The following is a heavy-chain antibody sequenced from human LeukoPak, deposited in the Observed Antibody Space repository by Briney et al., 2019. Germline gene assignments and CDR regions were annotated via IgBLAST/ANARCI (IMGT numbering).Heavy chain of an antibody. CDR3: ARKKSGED. D-gene: IGHD1-26*01. Sequence: SVKVSFKASGGTFSSYAISWVRQAPGQGREWMGGIIPIFGTANYAQKFQGRVTITADESTSTAYMELSSLRSEDTAVYYCARKKSGEDWGQGTLVTVSS. V-gene: IGHV1-69*01. J-gene: IGHJ4*02. CDR1: GGTFSSYA. CDR2: IIPIFGTA.